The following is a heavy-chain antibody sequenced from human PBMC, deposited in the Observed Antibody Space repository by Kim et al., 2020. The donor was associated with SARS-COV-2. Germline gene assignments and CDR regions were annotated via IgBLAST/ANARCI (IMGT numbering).Heavy chain of an antibody. Sequence: GGSLRLSCAASGFTFSSYWMSWVRQAPGKGLEWVANIKQDGSEKYYVDSVKGRFTISRDNAKNSLYLQMNSLRAEDTAVYYCARDYYDSSGYPLGYRMDVWGQGTPVTVSS. V-gene: IGHV3-7*01. CDR1: GFTFSSYW. CDR3: ARDYYDSSGYPLGYRMDV. J-gene: IGHJ6*02. D-gene: IGHD3-22*01. CDR2: IKQDGSEK.